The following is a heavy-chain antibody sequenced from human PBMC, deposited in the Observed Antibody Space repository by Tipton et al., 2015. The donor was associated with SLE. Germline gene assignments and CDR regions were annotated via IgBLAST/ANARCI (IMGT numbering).Heavy chain of an antibody. CDR3: ASGYRTDS. D-gene: IGHD3-22*01. V-gene: IGHV3-9*01. J-gene: IGHJ4*02. Sequence: SLRLSCAASGFTFDDYAMHWVRQVPGKGLEWVSGISWNSGDIGYAYSVKGRFTVSRDNAKNTLFLQMNSLRAEDSAVYYCASGYRTDSWVQGTLVTFSS. CDR2: ISWNSGDI. CDR1: GFTFDDYA.